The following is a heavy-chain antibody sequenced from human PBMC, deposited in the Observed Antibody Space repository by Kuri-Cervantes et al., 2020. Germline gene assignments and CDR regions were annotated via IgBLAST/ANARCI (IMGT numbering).Heavy chain of an antibody. Sequence: SLKISCAASGFTFDDYAMHWVRQAPGKGLEWVSGISWNSGTIGYADSVKGRFTISRDNAENSLYLQMNSLRAEDTAVYYCARGDLVVTAIRGDYYYYGMDVWGQGTTVTVSS. J-gene: IGHJ6*02. D-gene: IGHD2-21*02. CDR3: ARGDLVVTAIRGDYYYYGMDV. V-gene: IGHV3-9*01. CDR2: ISWNSGTI. CDR1: GFTFDDYA.